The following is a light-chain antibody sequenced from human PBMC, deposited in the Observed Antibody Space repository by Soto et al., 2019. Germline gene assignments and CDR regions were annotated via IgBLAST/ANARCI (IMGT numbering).Light chain of an antibody. Sequence: TVMTQSPDTKSLSPGERATLSCMASQSGSSSYLAWYQQKPGQAPRLLIYDASSRATGIPDRFSGSGSGTDFTLTIIRLEPEDFAVYYCHHDGRLRPRFGQGTKVDIK. J-gene: IGKJ1*01. CDR1: QSGSSSY. CDR3: HHDGRLRPR. V-gene: IGKV3-20*01. CDR2: DAS.